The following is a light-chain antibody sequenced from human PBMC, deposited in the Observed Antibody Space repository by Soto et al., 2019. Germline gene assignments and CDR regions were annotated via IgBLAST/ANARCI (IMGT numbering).Light chain of an antibody. CDR3: QQYNNWPPYT. Sequence: EIVMTQSPATLSVSPGERATLSCRASQSVSSNLAWSQQKPGQAPRLLIYGASTRATGIPARFSCSGSGTXXXXXXSSXXSEXFAXYYCQQYNNWPPYTFGQGTKLEIK. CDR2: GAS. J-gene: IGKJ2*01. CDR1: QSVSSN. V-gene: IGKV3-15*01.